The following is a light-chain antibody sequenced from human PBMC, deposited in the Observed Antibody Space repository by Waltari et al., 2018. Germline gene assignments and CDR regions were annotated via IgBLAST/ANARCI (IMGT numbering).Light chain of an antibody. J-gene: IGKJ4*01. CDR1: HSVFYGSNNKNF. V-gene: IGKV4-1*01. CDR2: WAS. CDR3: QQYYTTPLT. Sequence: DIVMTQSPDSLTVSLGGRATINCTSSHSVFYGSNNKNFLAWYQQKSGQPPKLLIYWASTRESGVPDRFSGSGSGTDFTLTISSLQAEDVAVYYCQQYYTTPLTFGGGTKVEIK.